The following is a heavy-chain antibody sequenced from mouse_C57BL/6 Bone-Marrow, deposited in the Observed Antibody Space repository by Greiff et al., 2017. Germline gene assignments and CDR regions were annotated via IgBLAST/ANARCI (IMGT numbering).Heavy chain of an antibody. V-gene: IGHV1-61*01. CDR1: GYTFTSYW. J-gene: IGHJ3*01. CDR3: ARGRRFACFAY. CDR2: IYPSDSEN. Sequence: VQLQQPGAELVRPGSSVKLSCKASGYTFTSYWMDWVKQRPGQGLEWIGNIYPSDSENHYNQKFKDKATLTVDKSSSTAYMQLSSLTSEDSAVYYCARGRRFACFAYWGQGTLVTVSA.